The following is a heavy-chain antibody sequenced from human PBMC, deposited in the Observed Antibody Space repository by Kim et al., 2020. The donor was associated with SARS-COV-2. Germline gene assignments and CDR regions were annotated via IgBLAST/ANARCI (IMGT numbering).Heavy chain of an antibody. V-gene: IGHV3-48*04. CDR1: GFSLSGYS. CDR3: ARGREVRPGLFAP. CDR2: ITSSSSTI. Sequence: GGSLRLSCAASGFSLSGYSMNWVRQAPGKGLEWVSYITSSSSTISYADSVKGRFTISRDNAKNSLYLQKNSLRVEDTAVYYCARGREVRPGLFAPWGQGT. D-gene: IGHD3-10*01. J-gene: IGHJ5*02.